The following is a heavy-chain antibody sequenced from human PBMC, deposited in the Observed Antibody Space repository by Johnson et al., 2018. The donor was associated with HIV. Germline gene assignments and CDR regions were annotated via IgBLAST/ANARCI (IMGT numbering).Heavy chain of an antibody. CDR2: IRYDGSNK. V-gene: IGHV3-30*02. D-gene: IGHD4-17*01. CDR3: ARSRDYGPARSAFDI. Sequence: QMQLVESGGGVVQPGRSLGLSCAASGFSFSSYAMHWVRQAPGKGLEWVAFIRYDGSNKYYGDSVKGRFTISRDNSKNTLYLQMNSLRAEDTAVYYCARSRDYGPARSAFDIWGQGTMVTVSS. CDR1: GFSFSSYA. J-gene: IGHJ3*02.